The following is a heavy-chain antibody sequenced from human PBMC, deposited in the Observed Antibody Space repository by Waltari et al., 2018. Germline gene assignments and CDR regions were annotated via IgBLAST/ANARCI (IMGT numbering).Heavy chain of an antibody. Sequence: QVQLVQSGAEVKKPGASVKVSCKASGYTFTGYYMHWVRQAPGQGLEWMGWINPNSGGTNYAQKFQGRVTMTRDTSISTAYMELSRLRSDDTAVYYCARVRPSPMITFGGHDAFDIWGQGTMVTVSS. D-gene: IGHD3-16*01. CDR1: GYTFTGYY. CDR2: INPNSGGT. J-gene: IGHJ3*02. V-gene: IGHV1-2*02. CDR3: ARVRPSPMITFGGHDAFDI.